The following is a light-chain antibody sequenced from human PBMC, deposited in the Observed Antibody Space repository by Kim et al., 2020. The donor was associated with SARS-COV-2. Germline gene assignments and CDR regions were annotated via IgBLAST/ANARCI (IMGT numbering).Light chain of an antibody. J-gene: IGKJ2*01. CDR2: AAS. Sequence: EIVLTQSPGTLSLSPGERATLSCRASQSVSRSYLAWYQQKPGQAPRILIYAASSRATGIPDRFSGSGSGTDFTLTISRLEPEDFAVYYCQQYGSSPRTFGQGTKLEI. CDR1: QSVSRSY. V-gene: IGKV3-20*01. CDR3: QQYGSSPRT.